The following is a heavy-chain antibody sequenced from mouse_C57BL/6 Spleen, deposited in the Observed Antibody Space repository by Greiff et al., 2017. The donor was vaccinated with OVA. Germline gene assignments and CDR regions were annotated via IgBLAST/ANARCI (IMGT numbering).Heavy chain of an antibody. Sequence: EVTLVESGGGLVKPGGSLKLSCAASGFTFSSHAMSWVRPTPEKRLEWVATISDGGSYTYYPDNVTGRFTLSRDNAKNNQNRQMSHLKSEDTAMYYCAREDYGNYVRFDYWGQGTTLTVSS. CDR1: GFTFSSHA. CDR3: AREDYGNYVRFDY. CDR2: ISDGGSYT. J-gene: IGHJ2*01. D-gene: IGHD2-1*01. V-gene: IGHV5-4*01.